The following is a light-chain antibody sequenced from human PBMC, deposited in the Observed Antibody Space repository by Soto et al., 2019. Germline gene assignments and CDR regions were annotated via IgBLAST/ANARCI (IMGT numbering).Light chain of an antibody. CDR2: DAS. J-gene: IGKJ4*01. CDR3: QQYDNLLLT. V-gene: IGKV1-33*01. CDR1: QDISNY. Sequence: DIQMTQSPSALSASVGDRVTITCQASQDISNYLNWYQQKPGKAPKLLIYDASNLETGVPSRFSGSGSGTDFTFTSSSLQPEDIATYYCQQYDNLLLTFGGGNKVELK.